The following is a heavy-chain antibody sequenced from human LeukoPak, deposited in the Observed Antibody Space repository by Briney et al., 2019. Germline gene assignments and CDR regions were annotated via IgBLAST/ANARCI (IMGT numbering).Heavy chain of an antibody. Sequence: PGGSLRLSCAASGFSFSTYAMFWVRQAPGKGLEWVSGISDTGGTSFYADSVKGRFTFSRDNSKSTLSLQMNSLRVDDTGIYYCAKGFYADSSGWDDAFDFWGQGTMVTVSS. CDR1: GFSFSTYA. CDR2: ISDTGGTS. V-gene: IGHV3-23*01. CDR3: AKGFYADSSGWDDAFDF. J-gene: IGHJ3*01. D-gene: IGHD3-22*01.